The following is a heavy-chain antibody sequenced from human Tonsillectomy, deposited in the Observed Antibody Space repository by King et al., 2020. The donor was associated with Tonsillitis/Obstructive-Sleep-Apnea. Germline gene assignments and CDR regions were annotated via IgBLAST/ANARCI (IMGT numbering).Heavy chain of an antibody. Sequence: VQLVESGGGLVKPGGSLRLSCAASGFTFSNAWMNWVRQAPGKGLEWVGRIKSKTDGGKTDYAAPVKGRFTISRDDSKNTLYMQMNSLKTEDTAVYYCTTDGKIVGAKGFGYWGQGTLVTVSS. CDR1: GFTFSNAW. J-gene: IGHJ4*02. CDR3: TTDGKIVGAKGFGY. CDR2: IKSKTDGGKT. D-gene: IGHD1-26*01. V-gene: IGHV3-15*07.